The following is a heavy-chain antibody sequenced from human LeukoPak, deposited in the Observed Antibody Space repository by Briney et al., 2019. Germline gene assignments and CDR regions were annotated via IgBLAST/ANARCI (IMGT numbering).Heavy chain of an antibody. CDR2: ISGSGVGT. V-gene: IGHV3-23*01. CDR3: AKDIYLLYGDYAYNLFDP. J-gene: IGHJ5*02. D-gene: IGHD4-17*01. CDR1: GFTFSSYA. Sequence: GGSLRLSCAASGFTFSSYAMSWVRQAPEKGLEWVSSISGSGVGTYYADSVKGRFTISRDNSKNTPYLQMSSLRAEDTAIYFCAKDIYLLYGDYAYNLFDPWGQGTLVTVSS.